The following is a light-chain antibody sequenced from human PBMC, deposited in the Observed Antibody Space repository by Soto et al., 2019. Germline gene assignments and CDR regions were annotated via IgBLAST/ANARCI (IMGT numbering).Light chain of an antibody. V-gene: IGKV3-20*01. J-gene: IGKJ2*01. CDR1: QSISSRD. CDR3: QQYGSAPPMYT. Sequence: ETVLTQSPGTLSMSPGGRATLSCRASQSISSRDLAWYQQKPGQAPRLLIYHASIRATGIPDRFSGSGAGTDFTLTISRLDPEDFAVYYCQQYGSAPPMYTFGQGTKLEIK. CDR2: HAS.